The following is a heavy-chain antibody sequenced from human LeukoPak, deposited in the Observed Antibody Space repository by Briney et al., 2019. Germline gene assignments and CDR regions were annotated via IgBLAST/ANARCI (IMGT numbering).Heavy chain of an antibody. J-gene: IGHJ4*02. D-gene: IGHD3-10*01. CDR3: ARAVGGDGSGSL. Sequence: SETLSPTCTVSGDSISTYYWSWIRQPPGKGLEWIGYIYYRVTSDYNPSLKSRVTMSVDMSTRQISLKLSSVTAADTAVYYCARAVGGDGSGSLWGPGTLVTVSS. CDR1: GDSISTYY. CDR2: IYYRVTS. V-gene: IGHV4-59*01.